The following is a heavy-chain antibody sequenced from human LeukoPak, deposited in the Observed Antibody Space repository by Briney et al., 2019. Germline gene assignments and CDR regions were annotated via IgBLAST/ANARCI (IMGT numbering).Heavy chain of an antibody. J-gene: IGHJ4*02. Sequence: PGGSLRLSCAASGFTFSDYYMSWIRQAPGKGLEWVSYISSSGSTIYYADSVKGRFTISRDNAKNSLYLQMNSLKAEDTAVYYCARSEFGYDNYFDYWGQGTLVTVSS. CDR2: ISSSGSTI. D-gene: IGHD2-2*01. CDR3: ARSEFGYDNYFDY. V-gene: IGHV3-11*01. CDR1: GFTFSDYY.